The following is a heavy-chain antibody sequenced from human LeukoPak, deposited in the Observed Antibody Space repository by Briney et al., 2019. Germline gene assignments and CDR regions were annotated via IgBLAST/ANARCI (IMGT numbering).Heavy chain of an antibody. D-gene: IGHD1-26*01. V-gene: IGHV1-69*04. Sequence: SVKVSCKASGGTFSSYTISWVRQAPGQGLEWMGRIIPILGIANYAQKFQGRVTITADKSTSTAYTELSSLRSEDTAVYYCARDHSVSRGSYFYWGQGTLVTVSS. CDR2: IIPILGIA. CDR3: ARDHSVSRGSYFY. J-gene: IGHJ4*02. CDR1: GGTFSSYT.